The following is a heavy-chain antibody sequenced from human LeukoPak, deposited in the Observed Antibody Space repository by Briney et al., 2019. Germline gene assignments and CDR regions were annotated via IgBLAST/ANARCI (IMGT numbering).Heavy chain of an antibody. CDR3: ARARSSSSFYYYYYMDV. V-gene: IGHV4-4*07. Sequence: SETLSLTCTVSAGSISNYYWSWIRQPAGKGLEWIGRISSRGSTNYNPSLKSRVTISVDTSKNQFSLKLSSVTAADTAVYYCARARSSSSFYYYYYMDVWGKGTTVTVSS. J-gene: IGHJ6*03. CDR1: AGSISNYY. CDR2: ISSRGST. D-gene: IGHD6-6*01.